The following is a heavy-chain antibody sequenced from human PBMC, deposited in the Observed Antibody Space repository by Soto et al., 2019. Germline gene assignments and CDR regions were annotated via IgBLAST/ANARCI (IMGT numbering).Heavy chain of an antibody. CDR2: IYSSGNT. CDR1: CCTISGYY. CDR3: ARGQQFSDWFDP. Sequence: SEILSLTLSVSCCTISGYYWTWIRQPAGKGLEWIGSIYSSGNTKYYPSLQSRVTMLLDPSNTQFSLSLTSVTAADTAVYYGARGQQFSDWFDPRGQGTLVTVSS. D-gene: IGHD2-2*01. J-gene: IGHJ5*02. V-gene: IGHV4-4*07.